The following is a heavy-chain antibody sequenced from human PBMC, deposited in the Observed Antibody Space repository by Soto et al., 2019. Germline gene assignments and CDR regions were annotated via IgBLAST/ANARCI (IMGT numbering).Heavy chain of an antibody. Sequence: QVQLVQSGAEVRMPGSSVKVSCQASGGTFSNSTVTWVRQAPGQGLEWMGRLIPILGLANYAQKFRGRLTITADKSTTTAYMELRSLRSEDTAMYYCARFKLGDDYWGQGTLVTVSS. J-gene: IGHJ4*02. V-gene: IGHV1-69*02. D-gene: IGHD5-12*01. CDR2: LIPILGLA. CDR1: GGTFSNST. CDR3: ARFKLGDDY.